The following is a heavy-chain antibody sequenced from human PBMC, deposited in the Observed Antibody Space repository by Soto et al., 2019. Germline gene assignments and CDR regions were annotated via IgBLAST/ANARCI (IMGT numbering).Heavy chain of an antibody. CDR2: TYYRSNWYT. CDR1: GDSVSSTSTA. J-gene: IGHJ1*01. V-gene: IGHV6-1*01. Sequence: SQTLSLTCAISGDSVSSTSTAWSWIRQSPSRGLEWLGRTYYRSNWYTDYAVSVKSRITISPDTSKNQFSLQLNSVTPEDTAVYYCARGSYYSGWVWGQGTLVTFSS. D-gene: IGHD6-19*01. CDR3: ARGSYYSGWV.